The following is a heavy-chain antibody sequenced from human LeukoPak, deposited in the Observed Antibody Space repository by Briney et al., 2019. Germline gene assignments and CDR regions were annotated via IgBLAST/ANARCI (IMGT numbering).Heavy chain of an antibody. CDR3: ARGGTAVIAPYAFDI. D-gene: IGHD4-23*01. J-gene: IGHJ3*02. CDR2: IYYSGST. CDR1: GGSISSYY. V-gene: IGHV4-59*01. Sequence: SETLSLTCTVSGGSISSYYWSWIRQPPGKGLEWIGYIYYSGSTNCNPSVKSRVAMSVDTSKKQFFLKLSSLTAADTAVYYCARGGTAVIAPYAFDIWGQGTMVTVSS.